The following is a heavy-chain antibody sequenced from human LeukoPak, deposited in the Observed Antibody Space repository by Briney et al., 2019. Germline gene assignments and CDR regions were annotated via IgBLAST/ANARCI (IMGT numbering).Heavy chain of an antibody. CDR2: IVVGSGNT. V-gene: IGHV1-58*02. J-gene: IGHJ4*02. CDR3: AVHGEYGDCGAY. D-gene: IGHD4-17*01. CDR1: GFTFTSSA. Sequence: GTSVKVSCKASGFTFTSSAMQWVRQTRGQRLEWIGWIVVGSGNTNYAQKFQERVTITRDMSTSTAYMELSSLRSEDTAMYYCAVHGEYGDCGAYWGQGTLVTVSS.